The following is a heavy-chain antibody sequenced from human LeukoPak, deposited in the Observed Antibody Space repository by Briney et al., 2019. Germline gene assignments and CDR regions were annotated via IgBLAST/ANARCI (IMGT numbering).Heavy chain of an antibody. J-gene: IGHJ6*02. CDR3: ARDQIEMATIMDYYYGMDV. V-gene: IGHV4-39*02. CDR2: IYYSGST. Sequence: SETLSLTCTVSGGSISSSSYYWGWIRQPPGKGLEWIGSIYYSGSTYYNPSLKSRVTISVDTSKNQFSLQLNSVTPEDTAVYYCARDQIEMATIMDYYYGMDVWGQGTTVTVSS. D-gene: IGHD5-24*01. CDR1: GGSISSSSYY.